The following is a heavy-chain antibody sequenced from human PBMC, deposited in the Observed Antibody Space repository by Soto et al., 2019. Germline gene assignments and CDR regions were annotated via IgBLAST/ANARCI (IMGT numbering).Heavy chain of an antibody. J-gene: IGHJ1*01. CDR1: GFIISGYT. Sequence: GGSLRLSCAASGFIISGYTMNWVRQAPGKGREGISYISSSGSAIYYADSVKGRFTISGDKAKNSLYLQMNSLRDEDTAVNYCARGNVFQYWGQG. CDR3: ARGNVFQY. CDR2: ISSSGSAI. V-gene: IGHV3-48*02.